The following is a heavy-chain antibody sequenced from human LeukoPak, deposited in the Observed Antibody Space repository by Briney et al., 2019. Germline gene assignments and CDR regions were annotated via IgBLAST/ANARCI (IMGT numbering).Heavy chain of an antibody. D-gene: IGHD2-2*01. CDR2: IIPIFGTA. CDR1: GGTFSSYA. J-gene: IGHJ5*02. V-gene: IGHV1-69*13. Sequence: ASVKVSCKASGGTFSSYAISWVRQAPGQGLEWMGGIIPIFGTANYAQKFQGRVTITADESTSTAYMELSSLRSEDTAVYYCAGGATYYSSTSCYAGWFDPWGQGTLVTVSS. CDR3: AGGATYYSSTSCYAGWFDP.